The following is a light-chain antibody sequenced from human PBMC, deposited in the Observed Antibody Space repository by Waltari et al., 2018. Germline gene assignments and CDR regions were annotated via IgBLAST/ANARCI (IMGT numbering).Light chain of an antibody. CDR2: DAS. CDR1: QGISNY. Sequence: AIQITQSPSSLSASTGDKVTINCRASQGISNYLAWYQQKPGKAPTLLIYDASTLQRGVPSRFSGSGSGTDFTLTISCLQSEDFATFYCQQYYGYPLTFGPGTKVDVK. J-gene: IGKJ3*01. CDR3: QQYYGYPLT. V-gene: IGKV1-8*01.